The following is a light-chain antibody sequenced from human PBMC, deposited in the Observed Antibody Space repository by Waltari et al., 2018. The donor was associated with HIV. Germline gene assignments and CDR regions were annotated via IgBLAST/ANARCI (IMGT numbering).Light chain of an antibody. Sequence: SVLTQPPSASGTPEQRVTISCSGSSSNIGSNYVFWYQQVPGTAPKLPLYRNDQRPSGVPDRFSGSTSGTSASLAISGLRPEDEADYYCATWDDSLSGVLFGGGTKLTVL. J-gene: IGLJ2*01. CDR3: ATWDDSLSGVL. CDR2: RND. V-gene: IGLV1-47*01. CDR1: SSNIGSNY.